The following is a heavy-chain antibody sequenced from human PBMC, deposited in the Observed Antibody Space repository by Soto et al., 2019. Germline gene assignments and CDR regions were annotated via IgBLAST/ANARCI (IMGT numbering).Heavy chain of an antibody. D-gene: IGHD3-10*01. CDR1: GGSISGYY. Sequence: QVQLQESGPRLVQPSETLSLICSVSGGSISGYYWSWIRQPAGKGLEWIGRIYGSGSVDYHPSLKRRVTMSVDTSKNHFSLKLSSVTAADTAVYYCARDDAYQLWFGGGVAPWGQGILVTVSA. J-gene: IGHJ5*02. CDR3: ARDDAYQLWFGGGVAP. V-gene: IGHV4-4*07. CDR2: IYGSGSV.